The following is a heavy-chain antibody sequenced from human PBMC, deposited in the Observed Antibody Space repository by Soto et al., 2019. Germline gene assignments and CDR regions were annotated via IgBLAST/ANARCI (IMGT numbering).Heavy chain of an antibody. Sequence: HPGGSLRLSCAASGFSFGSYALSWVRQALGKGLEWVSTISGSDGKTFYADSVKGRFSISRDTSQNTLYLQMNSLRADDTAIYYCARWSYLDYWGQGTRVTVSS. CDR3: ARWSYLDY. CDR2: ISGSDGKT. CDR1: GFSFGSYA. D-gene: IGHD3-3*01. V-gene: IGHV3-23*01. J-gene: IGHJ4*02.